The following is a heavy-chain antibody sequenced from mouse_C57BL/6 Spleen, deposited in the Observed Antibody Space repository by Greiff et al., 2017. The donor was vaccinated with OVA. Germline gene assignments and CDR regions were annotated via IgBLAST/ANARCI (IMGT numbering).Heavy chain of an antibody. D-gene: IGHD1-1*01. J-gene: IGHJ1*03. CDR1: GYTFTDYN. CDR3: ARFYYSPHWYFDV. Sequence: EVQGVESGPELVKPGASVKIPCKASGYTFTDYNMDWVKQSHGKSLEWIGDINPNNGGTIYNQKFKGKATLTVDKSSSTAYMELRSLTSEDTAVYYCARFYYSPHWYFDVWGTGTTVTVSS. V-gene: IGHV1-18*01. CDR2: INPNNGGT.